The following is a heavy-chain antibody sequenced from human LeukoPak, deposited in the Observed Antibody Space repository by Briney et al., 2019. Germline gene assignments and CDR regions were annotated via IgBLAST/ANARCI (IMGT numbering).Heavy chain of an antibody. J-gene: IGHJ3*02. Sequence: KSGASLQISCKGSGYSFTSYWIGWVRQLPGKGLEWMGIIYPGDSDTRYSPSFQGQVTISADKSISTAYLQWSSLKASDTAMYYCARPPVLDDASDIWGQGTMVTVSS. CDR2: IYPGDSDT. D-gene: IGHD4/OR15-4a*01. V-gene: IGHV5-51*01. CDR1: GYSFTSYW. CDR3: ARPPVLDDASDI.